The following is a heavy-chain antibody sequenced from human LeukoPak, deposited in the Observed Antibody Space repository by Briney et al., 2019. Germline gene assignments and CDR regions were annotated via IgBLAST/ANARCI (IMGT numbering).Heavy chain of an antibody. J-gene: IGHJ4*02. CDR3: AKASFYYDFWSGPFAS. CDR2: ISRRADST. V-gene: IGHV3-23*01. D-gene: IGHD3-3*01. CDR1: GFNFTRYA. Sequence: GRSLRLSCATSGFNFTRYAMSWVRQAPGKGLEWVAAISRRADSTYYADSVKGRLTISRDNAKSSLFLQMNSLRAEGTAVYYCAKASFYYDFWSGPFASWGQGSLVVVSS.